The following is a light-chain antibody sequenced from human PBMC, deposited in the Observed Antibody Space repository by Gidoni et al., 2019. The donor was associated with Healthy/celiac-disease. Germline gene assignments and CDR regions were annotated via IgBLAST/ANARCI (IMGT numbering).Light chain of an antibody. Sequence: QSALTQPASVSGSPGQSIPISCTGTSSDVGSYNLVSWYQQHPGKAPKLMIYEVSKRPSGVSHRFSGSKSGNTASLTLSGLQAEDEADYYCCSYAGSSTEVFGGGTKLTVL. CDR2: EVS. V-gene: IGLV2-23*02. CDR3: CSYAGSSTEV. J-gene: IGLJ2*01. CDR1: SSDVGSYNL.